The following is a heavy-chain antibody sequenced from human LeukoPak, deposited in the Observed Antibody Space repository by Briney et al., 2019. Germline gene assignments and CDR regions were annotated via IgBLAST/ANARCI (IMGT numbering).Heavy chain of an antibody. CDR3: ARGPLILRSFDY. J-gene: IGHJ4*02. D-gene: IGHD2-15*01. CDR2: INHSGST. Sequence: PSETLSLTCTVSGGSISSYYWSWIRQPAGKGLEWIGEINHSGSTNYNPSLKSRVTISVDTSKNQFSLKLSSVTAADTAVYYCARGPLILRSFDYWGQGTLVTVSS. V-gene: IGHV4-34*01. CDR1: GGSISSYY.